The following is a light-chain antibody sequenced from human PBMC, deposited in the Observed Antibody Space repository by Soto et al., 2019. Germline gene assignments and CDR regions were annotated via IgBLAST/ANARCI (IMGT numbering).Light chain of an antibody. Sequence: DIQMTQSPSSLSASVGDRVTITCRASQSISSYLNWYQQKPGKAPKLLIYAASSLQSGVPSRIGGSGSGTDFTLTISSLQPEDFATYYCQQSYSTPWTFGQGTKVEIK. CDR3: QQSYSTPWT. V-gene: IGKV1-39*01. CDR1: QSISSY. J-gene: IGKJ1*01. CDR2: AAS.